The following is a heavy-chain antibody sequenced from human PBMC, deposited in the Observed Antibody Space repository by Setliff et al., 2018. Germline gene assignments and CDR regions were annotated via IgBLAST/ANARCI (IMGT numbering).Heavy chain of an antibody. CDR3: TVYNTGSSKDHY. Sequence: PSETLSLTCAVYGGSFSGYYWSWIRQPPGKGLEWIGYIYYSGSTYYNPSLKSRVTISVDTSKNQFSLKLSSVTAADTALYYCTVYNTGSSKDHYWGQGTPVTVSS. J-gene: IGHJ4*02. V-gene: IGHV4-34*01. CDR1: GGSFSGYY. D-gene: IGHD2-8*02. CDR2: IYYSGST.